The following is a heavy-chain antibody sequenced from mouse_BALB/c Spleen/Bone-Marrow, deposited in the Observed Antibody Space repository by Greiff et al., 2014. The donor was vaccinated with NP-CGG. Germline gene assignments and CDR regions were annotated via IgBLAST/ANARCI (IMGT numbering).Heavy chain of an antibody. CDR2: IYPGDGDT. D-gene: IGHD2-5*01. V-gene: IGHV1-87*01. Sequence: VQLQQSGAELARPGASVKLSCKASGYTFTGYWMQWVKQRPGQGLEWIGIIYPGDGDTRYTQKFKGKATLTADKSSSTAYMQLRNLASEDSAVYYCARVFYYSTSAYWGQGTTLTVSS. CDR1: GYTFTGYW. J-gene: IGHJ2*01. CDR3: ARVFYYSTSAY.